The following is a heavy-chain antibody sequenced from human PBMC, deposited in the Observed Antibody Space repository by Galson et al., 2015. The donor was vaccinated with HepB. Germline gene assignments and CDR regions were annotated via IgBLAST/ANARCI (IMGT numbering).Heavy chain of an antibody. CDR1: GFTFSSYW. V-gene: IGHV3-7*03. Sequence: SLRLSCAASGFTFSSYWMSWVRQAPGKGLEWVANIKQDGSEKYYVDSVKGRFTISRDNAKNSLYLQMNSLRAEDTAVYYCARPSQAGRSHDAFDIWGQGTMVTVSS. CDR3: ARPSQAGRSHDAFDI. CDR2: IKQDGSEK. J-gene: IGHJ3*02. D-gene: IGHD6-13*01.